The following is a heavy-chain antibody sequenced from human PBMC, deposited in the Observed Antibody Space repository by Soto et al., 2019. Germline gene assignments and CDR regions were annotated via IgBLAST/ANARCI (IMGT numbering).Heavy chain of an antibody. Sequence: GGSLRLSCAASGFTFSSYGMHWVRQAPGKGLEWVAVISYDGSNKYYADSVKGRFTISRDNSKNTLYLQMNSLRAEDTAVYYCAKDRCYDYIWGSCPGDYWGQGTLVTVSS. V-gene: IGHV3-30*18. J-gene: IGHJ4*02. CDR2: ISYDGSNK. CDR1: GFTFSSYG. D-gene: IGHD3-16*01. CDR3: AKDRCYDYIWGSCPGDY.